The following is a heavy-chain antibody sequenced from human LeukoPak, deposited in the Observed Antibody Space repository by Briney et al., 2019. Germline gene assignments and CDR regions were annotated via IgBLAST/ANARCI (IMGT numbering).Heavy chain of an antibody. CDR1: GFTFSSYA. CDR3: AKEPATRWLATFDY. J-gene: IGHJ4*02. V-gene: IGHV3-23*01. Sequence: GGSLRLSCAASGFTFSSYAMSWVRQAPGKGLEWVSTIRGSSGSTYYADSVKGRFTISRDKSENTLYLQMNSLRADDTAVYYCAKEPATRWLATFDYWGQGTLVTVSS. D-gene: IGHD6-19*01. CDR2: IRGSSGST.